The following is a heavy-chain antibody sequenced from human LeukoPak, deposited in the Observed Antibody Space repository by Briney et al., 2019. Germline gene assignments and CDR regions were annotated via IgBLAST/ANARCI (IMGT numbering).Heavy chain of an antibody. CDR3: ARLTVYSSSWLAYYMDV. CDR2: IKQDGSDK. D-gene: IGHD6-13*01. CDR1: GFTFSSYW. Sequence: GGSLRLSXAASGFTFSSYWMTWVRQAPGKGLEWVANIKQDGSDKHYVDSVKGRFTISRDNARNSLFLQMNSPRADDTAVYYCARLTVYSSSWLAYYMDVWGKGTTVTVSS. V-gene: IGHV3-7*01. J-gene: IGHJ6*03.